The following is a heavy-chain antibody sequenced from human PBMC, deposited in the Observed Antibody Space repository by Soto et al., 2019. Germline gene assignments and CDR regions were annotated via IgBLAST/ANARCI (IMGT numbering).Heavy chain of an antibody. Sequence: ESGGGVVQPGRSLRLSCAASGFTFSSYAMHWVRQAPGKGLEWVAVISYDGSNKYYADSVKGRFTISRDNSKNTLYLQMNSLRAEDTAVYYCASERSYYYDSSGYSPNNYWGQGTLVTVSS. V-gene: IGHV3-30-3*01. D-gene: IGHD3-22*01. J-gene: IGHJ4*02. CDR2: ISYDGSNK. CDR3: ASERSYYYDSSGYSPNNY. CDR1: GFTFSSYA.